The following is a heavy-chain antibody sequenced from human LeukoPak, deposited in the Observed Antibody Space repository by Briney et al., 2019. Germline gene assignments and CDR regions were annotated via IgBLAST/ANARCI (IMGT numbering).Heavy chain of an antibody. V-gene: IGHV3-7*03. CDR1: GFTFSIYW. D-gene: IGHD6-13*01. CDR3: ARDAIAAAGTYGMDV. Sequence: GRSLRLSCAASGFTFSIYWMSWVRQAPGKGLEWVANIKQDGSKKYYVDSVKGRFTISRDNAKNSLYMQMNSLRAEDTAVYYCARDAIAAAGTYGMDVWGKGNTVTASS. CDR2: IKQDGSKK. J-gene: IGHJ6*04.